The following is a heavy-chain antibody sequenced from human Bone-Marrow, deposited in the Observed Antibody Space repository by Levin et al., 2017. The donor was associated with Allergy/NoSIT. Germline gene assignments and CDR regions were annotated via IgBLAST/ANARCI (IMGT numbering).Heavy chain of an antibody. V-gene: IGHV3-7*01. CDR2: INEDGSKT. CDR1: GFTFRNHW. Sequence: PGGSLRLSCAASGFTFRNHWMTWMRQSPGKGLEWLANINEDGSKTYYLDSVRGRFTISRDNARNSLNLQMTSLRPEDTALYYCVRDYVWGSTEGDVWGQGTMVTVS. J-gene: IGHJ3*01. D-gene: IGHD3-16*01. CDR3: VRDYVWGSTEGDV.